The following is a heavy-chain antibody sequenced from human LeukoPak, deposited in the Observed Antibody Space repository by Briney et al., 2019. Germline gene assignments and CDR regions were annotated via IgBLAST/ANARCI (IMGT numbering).Heavy chain of an antibody. CDR3: ATLTAVG. Sequence: PGRSLRLSCAASGFTFSSYGMHWVRQAPGKGLEWVAVISYDGSNKYYADSVKGRFTISRDNSKSTLYLQMNSLRAEDTAAYYCATLTAVGWGQGILVTVSS. J-gene: IGHJ4*02. D-gene: IGHD4-23*01. CDR2: ISYDGSNK. CDR1: GFTFSSYG. V-gene: IGHV3-30*03.